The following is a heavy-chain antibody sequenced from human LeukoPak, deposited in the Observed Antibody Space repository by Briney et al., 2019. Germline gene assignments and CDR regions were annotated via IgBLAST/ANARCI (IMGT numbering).Heavy chain of an antibody. CDR1: GFTFSSYG. Sequence: GGSLRLSCAASGFTFSSYGMHWVRQAPGKGLEWVSYISSSGSTIYYADSVKGRFTISRDNSKNTLYLQMNSLRAEDTAVYYCAKAPVVVVPAAPDYWGQGTLVTVSS. J-gene: IGHJ4*02. CDR2: ISSSGSTI. CDR3: AKAPVVVVPAAPDY. D-gene: IGHD2-2*01. V-gene: IGHV3-48*01.